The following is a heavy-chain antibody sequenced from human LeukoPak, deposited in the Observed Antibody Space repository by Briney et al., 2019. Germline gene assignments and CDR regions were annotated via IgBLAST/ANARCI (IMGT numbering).Heavy chain of an antibody. V-gene: IGHV3-23*01. D-gene: IGHD3-22*01. CDR1: GFSFSTYP. J-gene: IGHJ5*02. Sequence: GSLRLSCAVSGFSFSTYPMSWVRQAPGKGLDWVSAISDSGDNKQYADSVKGRFTISRDNSKNTLYLQMNNLRVEDTAVYYCAGWYDSNGYAWGQGTLVTVSS. CDR3: AGWYDSNGYA. CDR2: ISDSGDNK.